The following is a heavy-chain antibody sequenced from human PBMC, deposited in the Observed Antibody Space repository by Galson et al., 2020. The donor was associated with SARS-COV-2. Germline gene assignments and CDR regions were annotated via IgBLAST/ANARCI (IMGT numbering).Heavy chain of an antibody. Sequence: GESLKISCVASGFAFSDYAIHWVRQDPGKGLEWVGFIRSKINNYATTSSASVKGRFTISRDDSKNTAFLQMNSLKADDTAVYFCSLLMVTSGIDVWGQGTTVTVSS. CDR3: SLLMVTSGIDV. J-gene: IGHJ6*02. D-gene: IGHD5-18*01. CDR2: IRSKINNYAT. CDR1: GFAFSDYA. V-gene: IGHV3-73*01.